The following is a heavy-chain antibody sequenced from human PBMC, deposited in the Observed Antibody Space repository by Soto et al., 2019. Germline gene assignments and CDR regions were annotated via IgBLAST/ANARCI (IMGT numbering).Heavy chain of an antibody. J-gene: IGHJ4*02. V-gene: IGHV3-33*01. CDR1: GFTFSSYG. Sequence: GSLRLSCAASGFTFSSYGMHWVRQAPGKGLEWVAVIRYDGSNKYYADSVKGRFTISRDNSKNTLYLQMNSLRAEDTAVYYCARARYYYGSGRYGPTDYWGQGTLVTVSS. D-gene: IGHD3-10*01. CDR3: ARARYYYGSGRYGPTDY. CDR2: IRYDGSNK.